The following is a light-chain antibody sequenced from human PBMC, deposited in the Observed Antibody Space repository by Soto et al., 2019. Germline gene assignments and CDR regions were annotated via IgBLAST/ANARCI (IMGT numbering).Light chain of an antibody. J-gene: IGKJ5*01. V-gene: IGKV3-20*01. CDR2: GAS. CDR3: QQYGTSEII. CDR1: QSISSSY. Sequence: EIVLTQSPGTLSLSPGKRATLSCRASQSISSSYLAWYQQRPGQTPRLLIYGASSRATGIPDRFSGSGSGTDFTLTITRLEPEDFAVFYCQQYGTSEIIFGQGTRLEIK.